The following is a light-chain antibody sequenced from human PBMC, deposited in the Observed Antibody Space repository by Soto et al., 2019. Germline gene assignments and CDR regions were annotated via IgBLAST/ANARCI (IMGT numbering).Light chain of an antibody. J-gene: IGKJ4*01. Sequence: EFVLTQSPATLSVSPGGRGTLSCRASQSFSSYLAWYQQKPGQAPRLLIYDASTRATGVPARFSGSGSGTEFTLTINSLQSEDFAIYYCQQYNQWPLTFGGGTKVDIK. V-gene: IGKV3-15*01. CDR2: DAS. CDR3: QQYNQWPLT. CDR1: QSFSSY.